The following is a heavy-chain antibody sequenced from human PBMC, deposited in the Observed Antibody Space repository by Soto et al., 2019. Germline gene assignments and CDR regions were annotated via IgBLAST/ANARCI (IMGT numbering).Heavy chain of an antibody. CDR1: GFTFSSYG. D-gene: IGHD6-6*01. CDR3: AKFASDSSVILF. J-gene: IGHJ4*02. CDR2: ISYDGSNK. V-gene: IGHV3-30*18. Sequence: QVQLVESGGGVVQPGRSLRLSCAASGFTFSSYGMHWVRQAPGKGLEWVAVISYDGSNKYYADSVKGRFTISRDNSKNTLYLQMNSLRAEDTAVYYCAKFASDSSVILFWGQGTLVTVSS.